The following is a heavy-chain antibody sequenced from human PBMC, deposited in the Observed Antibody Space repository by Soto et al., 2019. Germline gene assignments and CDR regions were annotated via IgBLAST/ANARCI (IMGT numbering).Heavy chain of an antibody. CDR1: GGSISSYF. Sequence: PSETLSLTCTVSGGSISSYFWSWVRQPAGKGLEWIGRIYTSGTTNYNPSLKSRVTMSVDTSKNQFSLKLSSVTAADTAVYYCARGHLHYYDSSGYLVGNWFDPWGQGTLVTVSS. J-gene: IGHJ5*02. CDR3: ARGHLHYYDSSGYLVGNWFDP. D-gene: IGHD3-22*01. V-gene: IGHV4-4*07. CDR2: IYTSGTT.